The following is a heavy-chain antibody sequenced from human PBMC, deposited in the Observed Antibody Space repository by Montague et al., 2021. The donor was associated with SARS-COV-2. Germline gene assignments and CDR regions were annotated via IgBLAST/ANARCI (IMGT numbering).Heavy chain of an antibody. D-gene: IGHD7-27*01. CDR2: ISSSTNII. CDR3: ACDRITRGWLDP. Sequence: SLRLSCAASGFTFSSYSVNWVRQAPGKGLEWISYISSSTNIIYYADSVKGRFTISRDNARNSLYLQMNSLRVDDTAVYYCACDRITRGWLDPWGQGTLVTVSS. V-gene: IGHV3-48*04. J-gene: IGHJ5*02. CDR1: GFTFSSYS.